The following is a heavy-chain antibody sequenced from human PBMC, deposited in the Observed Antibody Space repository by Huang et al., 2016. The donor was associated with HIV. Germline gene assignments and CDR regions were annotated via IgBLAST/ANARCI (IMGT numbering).Heavy chain of an antibody. Sequence: QVQLQQWGAGLLRPSETLSLTCVVYGGSFIGYYGTVIRQPPGKGREWIGEINHSESTNYNPSLKSRVTISVDTSRNQFSLTLTSVTAADTAVYYCARGQGGYYYYYMDVWGKGTTVTVSS. CDR1: GGSFIGYY. J-gene: IGHJ6*03. CDR3: ARGQGGYYYYYMDV. CDR2: INHSEST. V-gene: IGHV4-34*01.